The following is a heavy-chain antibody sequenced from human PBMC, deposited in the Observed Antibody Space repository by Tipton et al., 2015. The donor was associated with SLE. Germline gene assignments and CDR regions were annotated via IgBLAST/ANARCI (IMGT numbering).Heavy chain of an antibody. D-gene: IGHD6-13*01. CDR2: IRYDGSNK. V-gene: IGHV3-30*02. CDR1: GFTFSSYG. CDR3: ASPIAAADHYFDY. Sequence: SLRLSCAASGFTFSSYGMHWVRQAPGKGLEWVAFIRYDGSNKYYADSVKGRFTISRDNSKNTLYLQMNSLRAEDTAVYYCASPIAAADHYFDYWGQGTLVTVSS. J-gene: IGHJ4*02.